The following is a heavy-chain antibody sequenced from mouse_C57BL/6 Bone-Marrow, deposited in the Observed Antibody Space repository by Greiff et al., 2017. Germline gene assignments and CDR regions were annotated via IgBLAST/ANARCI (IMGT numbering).Heavy chain of an antibody. V-gene: IGHV14-4*01. Sequence: EVMLVESGAELVRPGASVKLSCTASGFNIKDDYMHWVKQRPEQGLEWIGWIDPENGDTEYASKFQGKATITADTSSNTAYLQLSSLTSEDTAVYYCTTRYDYDEAWFAYWGQGTLVTVSA. J-gene: IGHJ3*01. D-gene: IGHD2-4*01. CDR3: TTRYDYDEAWFAY. CDR2: IDPENGDT. CDR1: GFNIKDDY.